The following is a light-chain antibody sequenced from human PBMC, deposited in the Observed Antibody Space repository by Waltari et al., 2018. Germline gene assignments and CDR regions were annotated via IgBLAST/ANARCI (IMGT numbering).Light chain of an antibody. Sequence: QSALTQPASVSGSPAQAVTTSSTGTSTDIGASTYVSWYQHRPGKAPKLIIYDVNNRPSGVSGRFSGSKSGNTASLTISGLQAEDETDYYCSSFTRTVLFGGGTKLTVL. CDR1: STDIGASTY. CDR3: SSFTRTVL. V-gene: IGLV2-14*01. J-gene: IGLJ2*01. CDR2: DVN.